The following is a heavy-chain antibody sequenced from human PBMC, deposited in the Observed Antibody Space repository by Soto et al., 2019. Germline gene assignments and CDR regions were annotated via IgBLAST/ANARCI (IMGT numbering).Heavy chain of an antibody. CDR2: ISSSGSTI. CDR3: ARDSYSNSYGSFDY. CDR1: GFTFSSYE. V-gene: IGHV3-48*03. D-gene: IGHD4-4*01. J-gene: IGHJ4*02. Sequence: GGSLRLSCAASGFTFSSYEMNWVRQAPGKGLEWVSYISSSGSTIYYADSVKGRFTISRDNAKNSLYLQMNSLRAEDTAVYYCARDSYSNSYGSFDYWGQGTLVTVSS.